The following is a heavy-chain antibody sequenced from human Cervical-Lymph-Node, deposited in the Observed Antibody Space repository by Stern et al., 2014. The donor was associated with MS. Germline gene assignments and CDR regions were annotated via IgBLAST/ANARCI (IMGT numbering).Heavy chain of an antibody. CDR2: ISADSGNT. Sequence: VQLLESGTEVKKPGASVLVSCKASGYTFTPYGITWVRQAPGQGLEWMGWISADSGNTKYAQKFQDRVTMTRDTTTGTAYMEVRSLRSEDTAVYYCARDKMHAFDYWGQGTQVTVPS. V-gene: IGHV1-18*01. CDR3: ARDKMHAFDY. J-gene: IGHJ4*02. D-gene: IGHD2-8*01. CDR1: GYTFTPYG.